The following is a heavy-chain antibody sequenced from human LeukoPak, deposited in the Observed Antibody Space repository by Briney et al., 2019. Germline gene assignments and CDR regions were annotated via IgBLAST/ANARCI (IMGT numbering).Heavy chain of an antibody. V-gene: IGHV4-34*01. J-gene: IGHJ4*02. CDR2: INHSGST. CDR1: GGSFSGYY. Sequence: PSETLSLTCAVYGGSFSGYYWSWIRQPQGKGLEWMGEINHSGSTNYNPSLKSRVTISVDTSKNQFSLKLSSVTAADTAVYYCARGQIGYCSSTSCYGGVNYWGQGTLVTVSS. D-gene: IGHD2-2*01. CDR3: ARGQIGYCSSTSCYGGVNY.